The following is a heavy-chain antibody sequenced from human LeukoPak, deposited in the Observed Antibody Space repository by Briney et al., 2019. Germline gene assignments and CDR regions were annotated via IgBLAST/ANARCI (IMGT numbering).Heavy chain of an antibody. CDR1: GYTFTSYG. V-gene: IGHV1-18*01. J-gene: IGHJ3*02. D-gene: IGHD3-22*01. CDR3: ARGPFIPNYYDSSGPGAFDI. Sequence: ASVKVSCKVSGYTFTSYGISWVRQAPGQGLEWMGWISAYNGNTNYAQKLQGRVTMTTDTSTSTAYMELRSLRSDDTAVYYCARGPFIPNYYDSSGPGAFDIWGQGTMVTVSS. CDR2: ISAYNGNT.